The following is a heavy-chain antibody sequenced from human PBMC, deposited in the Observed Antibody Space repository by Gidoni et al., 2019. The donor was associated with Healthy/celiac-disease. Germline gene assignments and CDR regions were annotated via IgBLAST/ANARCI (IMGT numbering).Heavy chain of an antibody. Sequence: QVQLQQSGPGLVKPSQTLSLTCAISGASVPSNSASWNWFRQSPSRGLEWLGRTYYRSKWYNDYAVSVKSRITINPDTSKNQFSLQLNSVTPEDTAVYYCASSGYSSGGYYFDYWGQGTLVTVSS. D-gene: IGHD6-19*01. V-gene: IGHV6-1*01. CDR3: ASSGYSSGGYYFDY. CDR2: TYYRSKWYN. CDR1: GASVPSNSAS. J-gene: IGHJ4*02.